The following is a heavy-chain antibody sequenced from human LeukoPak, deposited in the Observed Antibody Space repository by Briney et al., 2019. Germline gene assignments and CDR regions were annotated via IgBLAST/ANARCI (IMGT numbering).Heavy chain of an antibody. D-gene: IGHD2-2*01. J-gene: IGHJ5*02. CDR2: ISSSSSYI. CDR1: GFTFSSYS. V-gene: IGHV3-21*01. Sequence: PGGSVRLSCAASGFTFSSYSMNWVRQAPGKGLEWVSSISSSSSYIYYADSVKGRFTISRDNAKNSLYLQMNSLRAEDTAVYYCARDLGYCSSTSCYNWFDPWAQGTLVTVSS. CDR3: ARDLGYCSSTSCYNWFDP.